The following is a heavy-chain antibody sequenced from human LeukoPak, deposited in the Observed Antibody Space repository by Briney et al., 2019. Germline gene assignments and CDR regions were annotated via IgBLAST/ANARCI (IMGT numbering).Heavy chain of an antibody. CDR2: IYYSGST. V-gene: IGHV4-34*01. J-gene: IGHJ4*02. D-gene: IGHD6-19*01. CDR3: ARAVAVRFDY. Sequence: SETLSLTCAVYGGSFSGYYWSWIRQPPGKGLEWIGSIYYSGSTYYNPSLKSRVTISVDTSKNQFSLKLSSVTAADTAVYYCARAVAVRFDYWGQGTLVTVSS. CDR1: GGSFSGYY.